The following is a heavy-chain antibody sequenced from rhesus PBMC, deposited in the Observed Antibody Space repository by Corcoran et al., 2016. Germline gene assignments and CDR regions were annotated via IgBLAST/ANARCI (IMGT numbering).Heavy chain of an antibody. J-gene: IGHJ4*01. Sequence: EVQLVQSGAEVKRPGESLKISCKTSGYSFTSYWISWVRKMPGKVLECMGAIDPSDSDPRYSPSFQGKVTISADKSISTADLQWSSLKASDTATYYCATLLPGNGAYWGQGVLVTVSS. D-gene: IGHD2-15*01. V-gene: IGHV5-2*01. CDR2: IDPSDSDP. CDR1: GYSFTSYW. CDR3: ATLLPGNGAY.